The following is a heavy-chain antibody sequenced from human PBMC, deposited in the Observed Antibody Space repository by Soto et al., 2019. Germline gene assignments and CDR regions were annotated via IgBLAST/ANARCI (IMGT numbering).Heavy chain of an antibody. V-gene: IGHV3-53*01. CDR1: GFTVSSNY. CDR3: ARDKAYVTIFGVVHTDGMDV. D-gene: IGHD3-3*01. Sequence: EVQLVESGGGLIQPGGSLRLSCAASGFTVSSNYMSWVRQAPGKGLEWVSVIYSGGSTYYADSVKGRFTISRDNSKNTLYLQMHRLRAEDTAVYYCARDKAYVTIFGVVHTDGMDVWGQGTTVTVSS. J-gene: IGHJ6*02. CDR2: IYSGGST.